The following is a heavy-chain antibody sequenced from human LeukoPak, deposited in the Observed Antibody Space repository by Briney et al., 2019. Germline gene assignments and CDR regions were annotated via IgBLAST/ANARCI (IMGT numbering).Heavy chain of an antibody. J-gene: IGHJ4*02. V-gene: IGHV3-64*01. CDR3: ARGSGRVGSSWNFDY. CDR2: ISSNGGST. CDR1: GFTFSSYA. D-gene: IGHD6-13*01. Sequence: GGSLRLSCAASGFTFSSYAMHWVRQAPGKGLEYVSAISSNGGSTYYANSVKGRFTISRDNSKNTLYLQMNSLRAEDTAVYYCARGSGRVGSSWNFDYWGQGTLVTVSS.